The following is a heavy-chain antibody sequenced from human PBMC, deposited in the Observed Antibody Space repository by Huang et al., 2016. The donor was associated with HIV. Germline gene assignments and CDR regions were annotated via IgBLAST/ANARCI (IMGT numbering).Heavy chain of an antibody. CDR3: ATGPRGSGSFN. CDR2: ITPIFDKT. J-gene: IGHJ4*02. Sequence: QVQLVQSGAEVKTPGSSVKFSCKASGGTFSSYVISWVRQAPGQGLEGMGGITPIFDKTNYAQRFQGRGTIIADESTRTAYMEMSSLRPEDTATYYCATGPRGSGSFNWGQGTLVIVSS. V-gene: IGHV1-69*01. CDR1: GGTFSSYV. D-gene: IGHD1-26*01.